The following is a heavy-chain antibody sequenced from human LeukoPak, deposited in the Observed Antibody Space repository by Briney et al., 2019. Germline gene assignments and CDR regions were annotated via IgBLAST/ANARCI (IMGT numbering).Heavy chain of an antibody. CDR3: VNGGKVYRGYSGYDYGVFDY. CDR2: IYYSGST. J-gene: IGHJ4*02. D-gene: IGHD5-12*01. V-gene: IGHV4-39*07. Sequence: SETLSLTCTVSGGSISSGGYYWSCIRQPPGKGLECIGSIYYSGSTYCNPSLKSRVTISVDTSKNQFSLKLSSVTAADTAVYYCVNGGKVYRGYSGYDYGVFDYWGQGTLVTVSS. CDR1: GGSISSGGYY.